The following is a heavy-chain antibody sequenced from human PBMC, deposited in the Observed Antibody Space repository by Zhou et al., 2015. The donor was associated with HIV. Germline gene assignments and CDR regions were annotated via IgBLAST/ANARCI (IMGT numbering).Heavy chain of an antibody. V-gene: IGHV1-69*12. CDR3: AREWGGRRPSPPHLSY. D-gene: IGHD3-16*01. J-gene: IGHJ4*02. CDR1: GGTFSTYS. CDR2: ITPLFGTA. Sequence: QAQLVQSGAEVKKPGSSVKVSCKASGGTFSTYSLSWVRQAPGQGLEWMGGITPLFGTANYAQNFQGRVTITADESTSTAHMDLRSLRSEDTAVYYCAREWGGRRPSPPHLSYWGRGNPSVTVSS.